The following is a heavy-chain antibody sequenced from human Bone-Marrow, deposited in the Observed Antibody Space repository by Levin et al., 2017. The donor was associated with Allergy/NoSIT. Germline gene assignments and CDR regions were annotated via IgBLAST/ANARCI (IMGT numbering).Heavy chain of an antibody. Sequence: PSETLSLTCTVSGGSISSRSYYWGWNRQPPGKGLEWIGNIYYSGSTYYNPSLKSRVTISVDTSKNQFSLKLGSVTAADTAVYYGARLLIRTSGYTFDIWGQGTMVTVSS. D-gene: IGHD2-2*02. J-gene: IGHJ3*02. V-gene: IGHV4-39*01. CDR3: ARLLIRTSGYTFDI. CDR1: GGSISSRSYY. CDR2: IYYSGST.